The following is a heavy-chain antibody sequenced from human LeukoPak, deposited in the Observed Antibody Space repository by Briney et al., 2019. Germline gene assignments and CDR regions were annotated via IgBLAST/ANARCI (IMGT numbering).Heavy chain of an antibody. V-gene: IGHV4-59*01. CDR2: IYYSGST. D-gene: IGHD4-17*01. Sequence: SETLSLTCTVSGGSISTYYWSWIRQPPGKGLEWIGYIYYSGSTNYNPSLKSRVTISVDTSKNQFSLKLSSVTAADTAVYYCARGPTRYYFDYWGQGTLVTVSS. CDR3: ARGPTRYYFDY. J-gene: IGHJ4*02. CDR1: GGSISTYY.